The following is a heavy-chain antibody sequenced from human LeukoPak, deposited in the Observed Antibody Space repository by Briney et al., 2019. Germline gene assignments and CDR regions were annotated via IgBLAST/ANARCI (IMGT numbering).Heavy chain of an antibody. V-gene: IGHV3-53*01. CDR2: IYSGGST. J-gene: IGHJ4*02. CDR1: GFTFSSYS. CDR3: AGDDTGYGFDY. D-gene: IGHD3-9*01. Sequence: PGGSLRLSCAASGFTFSSYSMNWVRQAPGKGLEWVSVIYSGGSTYYADSVKGRFTISRDNSKNTLYLQMNSLRAEDTAVYYCAGDDTGYGFDYWGQGTLVTVSS.